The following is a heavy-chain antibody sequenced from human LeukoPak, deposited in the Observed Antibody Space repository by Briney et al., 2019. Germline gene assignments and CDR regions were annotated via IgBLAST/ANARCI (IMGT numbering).Heavy chain of an antibody. CDR2: IIPILGIA. CDR3: ARVPCSSTSCPPLDI. V-gene: IGHV1-69*04. J-gene: IGHJ3*02. Sequence: SVKVACKASGGTFSSYAISWVRQAPGQGLEWMGRIIPILGIANYAQKFQGRVTITADKSTSTAYMELSSLRSEDTAVYYCARVPCSSTSCPPLDIWGQGTMVTVSS. D-gene: IGHD2-2*01. CDR1: GGTFSSYA.